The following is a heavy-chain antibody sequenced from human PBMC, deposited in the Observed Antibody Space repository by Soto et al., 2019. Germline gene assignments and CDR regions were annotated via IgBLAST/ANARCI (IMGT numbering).Heavy chain of an antibody. CDR2: ISYDGSEK. J-gene: IGHJ4*02. CDR3: AKEEHRGSSFDY. V-gene: IGHV3-30*18. Sequence: QVQLVESGGGVVQPGRSLRLSCAASAFTFSTYGMHWVRQAPGKGLEWVARISYDGSEKVYAASVKGRFTISRDNSKDTLYLPMNSLRAEETAVFYCAKEEHRGSSFDYWGQGTLVTVSS. CDR1: AFTFSTYG. D-gene: IGHD1-26*01.